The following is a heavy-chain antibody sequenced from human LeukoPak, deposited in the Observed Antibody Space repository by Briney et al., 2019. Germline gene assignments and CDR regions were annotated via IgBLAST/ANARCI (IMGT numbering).Heavy chain of an antibody. CDR2: ISSSSSYI. CDR3: ARDQTSYSSGWYRGADAFDI. J-gene: IGHJ3*02. Sequence: RTGGSLRLSCAASGFTFSSYSMNWVRQAPGKGLEWVSSISSSSSYIYYADPVKGRFTISRDNAKNSLYLQMNSLRAEDTAVYYCARDQTSYSSGWYRGADAFDIWGQGTMVTVSS. CDR1: GFTFSSYS. V-gene: IGHV3-21*01. D-gene: IGHD6-19*01.